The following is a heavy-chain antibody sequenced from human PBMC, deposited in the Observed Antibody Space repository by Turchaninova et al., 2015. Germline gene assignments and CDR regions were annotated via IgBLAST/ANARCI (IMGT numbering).Heavy chain of an antibody. D-gene: IGHD3-22*01. CDR3: ARQRPDYYDTSGYYNFDF. Sequence: QVQLQESGPGLGKPSETLSLTCTVSGGPINNYYWSWLRQPPGNGLEWIGYIHYSGSTSYNPSLKSRVTISVDTSKNQLSLKVSTVTVADTAVYYCARQRPDYYDTSGYYNFDFWGQGTLVTVSS. CDR2: IHYSGST. J-gene: IGHJ4*02. CDR1: GGPINNYY. V-gene: IGHV4-59*01.